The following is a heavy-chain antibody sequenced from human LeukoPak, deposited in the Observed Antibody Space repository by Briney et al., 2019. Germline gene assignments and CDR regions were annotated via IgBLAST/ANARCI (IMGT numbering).Heavy chain of an antibody. Sequence: GGSLRLSCAASGFTVRSYDMHWVRPVAGKGLEWVSAISTASNPHYAASVQGRFTIFRANAENSLYLQMSSLSAEDTAVYYCARELGIEGYWYFDLWGRGTLVTVSS. CDR2: ISTASNP. D-gene: IGHD7-27*01. J-gene: IGHJ2*01. V-gene: IGHV3-13*05. CDR1: GFTVRSYD. CDR3: ARELGIEGYWYFDL.